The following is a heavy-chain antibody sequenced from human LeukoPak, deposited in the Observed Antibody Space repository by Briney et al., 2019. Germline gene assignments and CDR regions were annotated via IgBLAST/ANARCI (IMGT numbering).Heavy chain of an antibody. V-gene: IGHV3-30*18. Sequence: GGSLRLSCAASGFTFSSYGVHWVRRAPGKGLEWVAVISYVGSDKSYADSVKGRFTISRDNSKNTLFLQMNSLRAEDTAVYYCAKSHHYYDSSGYYSTGFDYWGQGTLVTVSS. CDR3: AKSHHYYDSSGYYSTGFDY. CDR1: GFTFSSYG. D-gene: IGHD3-22*01. J-gene: IGHJ4*02. CDR2: ISYVGSDK.